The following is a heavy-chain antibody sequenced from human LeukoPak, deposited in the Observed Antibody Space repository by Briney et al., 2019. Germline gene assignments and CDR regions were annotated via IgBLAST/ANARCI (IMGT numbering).Heavy chain of an antibody. CDR1: GFTVSSNY. Sequence: GGSLSLSFAASGFTVSSNYMTWVRQAPGKGLEWVSVIYSGGSTYYADSVKGRFTISRDNSKNTLYLQMNSLRAEDTAVYYCARAPTLPTLWRSYWDQGPLVTVSS. J-gene: IGHJ4*02. CDR3: ARAPTLPTLWRSY. V-gene: IGHV3-53*01. D-gene: IGHD2-21*01. CDR2: IYSGGST.